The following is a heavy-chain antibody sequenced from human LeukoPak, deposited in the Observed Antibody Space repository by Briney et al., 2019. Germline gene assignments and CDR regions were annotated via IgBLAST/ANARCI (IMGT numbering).Heavy chain of an antibody. V-gene: IGHV3-7*01. CDR2: IKQDGSEK. CDR1: GFTLSSYW. Sequence: GGSLRLSCAASGFTLSSYWMSWVRQAPGKGLEWVANIKQDGSEKYYVDSVKGRFTISRDNAKNSLYLQMNSLRAEDTAVYYCARHYGSGSSSYYYGMDVWGQGTTVTVSS. D-gene: IGHD3-10*01. CDR3: ARHYGSGSSSYYYGMDV. J-gene: IGHJ6*02.